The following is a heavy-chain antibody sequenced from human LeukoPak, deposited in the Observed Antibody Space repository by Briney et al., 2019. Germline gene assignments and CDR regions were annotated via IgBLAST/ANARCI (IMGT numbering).Heavy chain of an antibody. D-gene: IGHD5-12*01. V-gene: IGHV3-23*01. CDR3: AKDLRGYSGYDLGGLY. Sequence: PGGSLRLSCAASGLTFSSYAMSWVRQAPGKGLEWVSAISGSGGSTYYADSVKGRFTISRDNSKNTLYLQMNSLRAEDTAVYYCAKDLRGYSGYDLGGLYWGQGALVTVSS. J-gene: IGHJ4*02. CDR1: GLTFSSYA. CDR2: ISGSGGST.